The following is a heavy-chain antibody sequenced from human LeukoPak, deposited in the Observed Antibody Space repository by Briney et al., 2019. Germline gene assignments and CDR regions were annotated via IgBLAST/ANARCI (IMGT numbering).Heavy chain of an antibody. D-gene: IGHD3-22*01. Sequence: SETLSLTCTVSGGSISSYYWSWIRQPPGKGLEWIGYIYYSGSTNYNPSLKSRVTISVDTSKNQFSLKLSSVTAADTAVYYCARDRRSGLAFDIWGQGTMVTVSS. CDR1: GGSISSYY. V-gene: IGHV4-59*12. J-gene: IGHJ3*02. CDR3: ARDRRSGLAFDI. CDR2: IYYSGST.